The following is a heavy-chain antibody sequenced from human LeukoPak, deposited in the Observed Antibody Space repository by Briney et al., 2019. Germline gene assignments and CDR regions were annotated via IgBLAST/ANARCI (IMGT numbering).Heavy chain of an antibody. D-gene: IGHD6-13*01. CDR3: AKSPAAGTRDWYFDL. CDR2: ISWNSGSI. V-gene: IGHV3-9*01. CDR1: GFTFDDYA. Sequence: GRSLRPSCAASGFTFDDYAMHWVRQAPGKGLEWVSGISWNSGSIGYADSVKGRFTISRDNAKNSLYLQINSLRAEDTALYYCAKSPAAGTRDWYFDLWGRGTLVTVSS. J-gene: IGHJ2*01.